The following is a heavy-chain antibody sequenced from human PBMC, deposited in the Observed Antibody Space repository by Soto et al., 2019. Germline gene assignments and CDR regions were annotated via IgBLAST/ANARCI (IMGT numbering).Heavy chain of an antibody. CDR1: GFTFSSYA. V-gene: IGHV3-23*01. CDR3: AKDITAMARQYDAFDI. J-gene: IGHJ3*02. Sequence: EVQLLESGGGLVQPGGSLRLSCAASGFTFSSYAMSWVRQAPGKGLEWVSAISGSGGSTYYADSVKGRFTISRDNSKNTLYLQMNSLRAEDTAVYYCAKDITAMARQYDAFDIWGQGTMVTVSS. D-gene: IGHD5-18*01. CDR2: ISGSGGST.